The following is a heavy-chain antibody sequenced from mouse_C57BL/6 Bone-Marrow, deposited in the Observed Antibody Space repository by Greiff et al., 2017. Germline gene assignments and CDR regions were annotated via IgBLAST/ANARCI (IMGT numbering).Heavy chain of an antibody. CDR2: IYPRDGST. D-gene: IGHD1-1*01. J-gene: IGHJ3*01. CDR3: GILDWGSSGFAY. CDR1: GYTFTDYT. Sequence: QVQLQQSDAELVKPGASVKISCKASGYTFTDYTIHWMKQRPEPGLEWIGDIYPRDGSTKYNEKFKGKATLTADKSSSTAYMQLNSLTSGDSAVYICGILDWGSSGFAYWGQGTLVTV. V-gene: IGHV1-78*01.